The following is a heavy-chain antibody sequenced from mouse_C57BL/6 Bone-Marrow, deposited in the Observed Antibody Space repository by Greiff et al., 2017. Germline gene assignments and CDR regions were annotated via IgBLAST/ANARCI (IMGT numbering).Heavy chain of an antibody. D-gene: IGHD1-1*01. CDR1: GYTFTSYW. CDR3: ARGTRITTVLDY. CDR2: IHPNSGST. Sequence: QVQLQQPGAELVKPGASVKLSCKASGYTFTSYWMHWVKQRPGQGLEWIGMIHPNSGSTNYNEKFKSKATLTVDKSSSTAYMQLSSLTSEDSAVYYCARGTRITTVLDYGGQGPTLTVSS. V-gene: IGHV1-64*01. J-gene: IGHJ2*01.